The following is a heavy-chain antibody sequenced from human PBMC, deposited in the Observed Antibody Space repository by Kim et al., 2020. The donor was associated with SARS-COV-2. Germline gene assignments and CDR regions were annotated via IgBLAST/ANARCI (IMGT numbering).Heavy chain of an antibody. Sequence: GGSLRLSCAASGFTFDDYAMHWVRQAPGKGLEWVSGISWNSGSIGYADSVKSRFTISRDNAKNSLYLQMNSLRAEDTALYYCAKDGEYSGYYMDVWGKGTTVTVSS. CDR1: GFTFDDYA. CDR3: AKDGEYSGYYMDV. V-gene: IGHV3-9*01. CDR2: ISWNSGSI. J-gene: IGHJ6*03. D-gene: IGHD5-12*01.